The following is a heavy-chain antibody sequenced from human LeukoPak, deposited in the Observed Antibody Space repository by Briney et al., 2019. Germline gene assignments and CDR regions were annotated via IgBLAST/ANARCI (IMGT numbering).Heavy chain of an antibody. Sequence: SETLSLTCTVSGGSISSYYWSWIRQPPGKGLEWIGYIYYSGSTNYNPSPKSRVTISVDTSKNQFSLKLSSVTAADTAVYYCARVHSSSWFYYFDYWGQGTLVTVSS. CDR2: IYYSGST. J-gene: IGHJ4*02. CDR3: ARVHSSSWFYYFDY. D-gene: IGHD6-13*01. CDR1: GGSISSYY. V-gene: IGHV4-59*01.